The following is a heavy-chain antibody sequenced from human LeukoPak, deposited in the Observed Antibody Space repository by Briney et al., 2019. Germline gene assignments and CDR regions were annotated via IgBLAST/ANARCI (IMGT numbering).Heavy chain of an antibody. CDR2: ISRSARTT. D-gene: IGHD6-13*01. V-gene: IGHV3-48*03. CDR3: ARESLIAAAVDY. J-gene: IGHJ4*02. CDR1: EFTFSSFE. Sequence: GGSLRLSCAASEFTFSSFEMNWVRQAPGKGLEWISYISRSARTTYYADSVKGRFTISRDNAKNSLYLHMHSLRAEDTAIYYCARESLIAAAVDYWGQGTLVTVSS.